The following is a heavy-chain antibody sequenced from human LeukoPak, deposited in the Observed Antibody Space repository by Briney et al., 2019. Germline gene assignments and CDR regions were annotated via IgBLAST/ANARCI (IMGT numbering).Heavy chain of an antibody. CDR1: GFTFSSYG. CDR3: AKPPTRRYYDSSGYPARGAFDI. J-gene: IGHJ3*02. V-gene: IGHV3-30*18. CDR2: ISYDGSNK. Sequence: RSLRLSCAASGFTFSSYGMHWVRQAPGKGLEWVAVISYDGSNKYYADSVKGRFTISRDNSKNTLYLQMNSLRAEDTAVYYCAKPPTRRYYDSSGYPARGAFDIWGQGTMVTVSS. D-gene: IGHD3-22*01.